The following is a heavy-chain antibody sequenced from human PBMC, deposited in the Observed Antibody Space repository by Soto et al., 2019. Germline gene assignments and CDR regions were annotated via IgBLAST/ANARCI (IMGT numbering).Heavy chain of an antibody. Sequence: QITLKESGPALVKPTQPLTLTCTFSGFSLTTNGVGVAWIRQPPGKAMEWLALINWDDDRHYNPSLTSRVPSTKDTSKNPVVLTMTNMDPVDTATYYCAHKEFRTSSPFAFGCPGILVTVPS. CDR1: GFSLTTNGVG. J-gene: IGHJ4*02. CDR3: AHKEFRTSSPFAF. CDR2: INWDDDR. V-gene: IGHV2-5*02.